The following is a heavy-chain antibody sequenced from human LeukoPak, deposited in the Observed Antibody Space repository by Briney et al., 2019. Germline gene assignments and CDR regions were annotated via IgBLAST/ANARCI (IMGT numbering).Heavy chain of an antibody. CDR2: ISAYNGNT. V-gene: IGHV1-18*01. CDR3: ARDPKVAGTPSNDY. CDR1: GYTFTSYG. Sequence: ASVKVSCKASGYTFTSYGISWVRQAPGQGLEWMGWISAYNGNTNYAQKLQGRVTMTTDTSTSTAYMELRSLRSDDTAVYYCARDPKVAGTPSNDYWGQGTLVTVSS. D-gene: IGHD6-19*01. J-gene: IGHJ4*02.